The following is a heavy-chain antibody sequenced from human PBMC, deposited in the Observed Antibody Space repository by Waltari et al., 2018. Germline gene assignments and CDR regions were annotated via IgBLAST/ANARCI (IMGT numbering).Heavy chain of an antibody. V-gene: IGHV3-53*02. CDR1: GFTVSSNY. CDR2: IFSGGRT. CDR3: ARFDYGDYYAFDI. D-gene: IGHD4-17*01. J-gene: IGHJ3*02. Sequence: EVQLVETGGGLIQPGGSLRLSCAASGFTVSSNYMSWDRQAPGKGLEWVSGIFSGGRTYYADSVKGRFTISRDNSKNTLYLQMNSLRAEDTAVYYCARFDYGDYYAFDIWGQGTMVTVSS.